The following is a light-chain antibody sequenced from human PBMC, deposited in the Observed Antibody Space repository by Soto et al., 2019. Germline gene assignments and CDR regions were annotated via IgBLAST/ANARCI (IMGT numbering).Light chain of an antibody. CDR3: APWDDRLNGYV. CDR1: SSNIGSNT. V-gene: IGLV1-44*01. Sequence: QSVLTQPPSASGTPGQRVTISCAGSSSNIGSNTVNWFQHLPGTAPKLLIYINSQRPSGVPDRFSGSKSGTSASLAVSGLQSEDEADYYCAPWDDRLNGYVFGPGTKVTVL. J-gene: IGLJ1*01. CDR2: INS.